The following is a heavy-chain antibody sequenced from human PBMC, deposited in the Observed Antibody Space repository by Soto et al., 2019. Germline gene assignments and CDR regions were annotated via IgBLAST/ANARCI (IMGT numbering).Heavy chain of an antibody. CDR2: ISGSGGST. J-gene: IGHJ6*02. V-gene: IGHV3-23*01. CDR3: AKAGYDFWSGFDDYYYYGMDV. CDR1: GFTFSSYA. D-gene: IGHD3-3*01. Sequence: GGSLRLSCAASGFTFSSYAMSWVRQAPGKGLEWVSAISGSGGSTYYADSVKGRFTISRDNSKNTLYLQMNSLRAEDTAVYYCAKAGYDFWSGFDDYYYYGMDVWGQGTTVTVSS.